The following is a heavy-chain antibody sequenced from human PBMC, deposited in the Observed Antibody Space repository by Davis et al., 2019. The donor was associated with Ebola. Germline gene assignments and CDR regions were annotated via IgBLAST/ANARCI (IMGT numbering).Heavy chain of an antibody. D-gene: IGHD6-19*01. CDR3: VRSHRQWLVGWFDP. J-gene: IGHJ5*02. CDR1: GGSFSGYY. CDR2: INHSGST. Sequence: MPSETLSLTCAVYGGSFSGYYWSWIRQPPGKGLEWIGEINHSGSTNYNPSLKSRVTISVDTSNNHFSLNLKSVSAADTAVYYCVRSHRQWLVGWFDPWGQGTLVIVSS. V-gene: IGHV4-34*01.